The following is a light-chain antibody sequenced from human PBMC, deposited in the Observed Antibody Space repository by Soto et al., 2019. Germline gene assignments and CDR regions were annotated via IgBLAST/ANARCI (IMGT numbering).Light chain of an antibody. CDR3: QQSYSIPYI. V-gene: IGKV1-39*01. CDR2: AGS. J-gene: IGKJ2*01. CDR1: KSSSAF. Sequence: DIPMTQSPSSLSASVGDRITITCRASKSSSAFLNWYQQKPGKAPKLLIYAGSTLQSGVPSRFSGSGSGTDFTLTVSSLQPEDFATYFCQQSYSIPYIFGQGTKLEIK.